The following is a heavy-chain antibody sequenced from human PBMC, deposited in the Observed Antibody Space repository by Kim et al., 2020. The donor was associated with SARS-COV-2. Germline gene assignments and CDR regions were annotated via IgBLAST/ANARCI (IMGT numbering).Heavy chain of an antibody. CDR2: ISSTSSFI. CDR3: ARTHIAAVTAIDAFDI. V-gene: IGHV3-21*04. CDR1: AFTFSDYN. D-gene: IGHD2-21*02. J-gene: IGHJ3*02. Sequence: GGSLRLSCAASAFTFSDYNMNWVRQSPGEGLEWVSFISSTSSFIHYADSVKGRFTISRDNAKNSLFLQMNSLRAEDTAVYYCARTHIAAVTAIDAFDIWGQGTTVTVPS.